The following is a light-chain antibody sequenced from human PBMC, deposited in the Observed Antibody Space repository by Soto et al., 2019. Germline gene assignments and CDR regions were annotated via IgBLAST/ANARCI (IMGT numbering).Light chain of an antibody. J-gene: IGKJ1*01. CDR2: GAS. V-gene: IGKV3-20*01. Sequence: EIVLTQSPGTLSLSPGERATLSCRASQSVSSNYLAWYQQKPGQAPRLLIYGASSRATGIPDRLSGSGSGTDFTLTISRLEPEDFATYYCLQDINYPWTFGQGTKVDI. CDR3: LQDINYPWT. CDR1: QSVSSNY.